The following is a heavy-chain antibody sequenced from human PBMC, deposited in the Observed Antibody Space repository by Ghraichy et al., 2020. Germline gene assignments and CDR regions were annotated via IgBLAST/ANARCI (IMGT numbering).Heavy chain of an antibody. Sequence: GGSLRLSCAASGFTFSSYSMNWVRQAPGKGLEWVSSISSSSSYIYYADSVKGRFTISRDNAKNSLYLQMNSLRAEDTAVYYCARLPDGSGSYWREDFGTPHYYFDYWGQGTLVTVSS. D-gene: IGHD3-10*01. J-gene: IGHJ4*02. V-gene: IGHV3-21*01. CDR1: GFTFSSYS. CDR2: ISSSSSYI. CDR3: ARLPDGSGSYWREDFGTPHYYFDY.